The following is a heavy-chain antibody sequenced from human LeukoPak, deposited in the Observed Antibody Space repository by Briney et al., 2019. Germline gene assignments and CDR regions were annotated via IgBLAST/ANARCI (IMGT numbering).Heavy chain of an antibody. CDR2: IGTGDDT. J-gene: IGHJ4*02. D-gene: IGHD1-14*01. Sequence: GGSLRLSCAASGFTFSSYDMHWVRRATGKGLEWVSSIGTGDDTYYVGSVKGRFTISRENAKNSLYLQMNSLRTGDTAVYYCARGAETGFDYWGQGILVTVSS. CDR1: GFTFSSYD. CDR3: ARGAETGFDY. V-gene: IGHV3-13*01.